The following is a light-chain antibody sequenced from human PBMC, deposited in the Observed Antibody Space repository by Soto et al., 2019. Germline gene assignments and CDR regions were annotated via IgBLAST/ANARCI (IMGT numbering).Light chain of an antibody. CDR3: QQYVSSPPT. Sequence: IVLTQSPGTLSLSPGEGATLSCRASQSVSGSYLAWYQQEPGQAPRLLIYGASTRATGIPDRFSGSGSGTDLTITISRLEPEDFEVYYCQQYVSSPPTFGQGTRLEIK. V-gene: IGKV3-20*01. CDR1: QSVSGSY. J-gene: IGKJ5*01. CDR2: GAS.